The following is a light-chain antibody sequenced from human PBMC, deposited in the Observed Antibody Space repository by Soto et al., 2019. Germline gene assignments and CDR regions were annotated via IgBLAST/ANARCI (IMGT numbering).Light chain of an antibody. Sequence: EIVMTQSPATLSVSPGERATLSCRASQSVSSNYLAWYQHRPGQAPRLLIYGASSRATGIPDRFSGSGSGTDFTLTISRLEPEDFAVYYCQQYATSPALTFGGGTKVDI. V-gene: IGKV3-20*01. CDR2: GAS. CDR3: QQYATSPALT. CDR1: QSVSSNY. J-gene: IGKJ4*01.